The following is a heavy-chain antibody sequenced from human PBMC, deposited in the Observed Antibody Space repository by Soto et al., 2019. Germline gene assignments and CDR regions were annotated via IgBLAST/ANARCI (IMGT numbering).Heavy chain of an antibody. Sequence: EVQVVESGGGLVQPGGSLRLSCAASGFTISTTCMSWVRQAPGKGLEYVSVIYSSDRTYYADSVKDRFNIFRDISKNTLYLQMSSLRVEDTAVYYCVRGPYWNGGPSTDSWGPGTLVTVSS. V-gene: IGHV3-66*01. CDR1: GFTISTTC. CDR2: IYSSDRT. J-gene: IGHJ4*02. CDR3: VRGPYWNGGPSTDS. D-gene: IGHD1-1*01.